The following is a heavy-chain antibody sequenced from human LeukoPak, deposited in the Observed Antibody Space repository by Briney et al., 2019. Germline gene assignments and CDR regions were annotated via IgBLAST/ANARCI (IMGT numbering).Heavy chain of an antibody. V-gene: IGHV4-59*01. CDR1: GGSISSYY. CDR3: AREGRDGYKFDY. J-gene: IGHJ4*02. Sequence: SETLSLTCTVSGGSISSYYWSWIRQPPGKGLEWIGYIYYSGSTNYNPSLKSRVTISVDTSKNQFSLKLSSVTAADTAVYYCAREGRDGYKFDYWGQGTLVTVSS. D-gene: IGHD5-24*01. CDR2: IYYSGST.